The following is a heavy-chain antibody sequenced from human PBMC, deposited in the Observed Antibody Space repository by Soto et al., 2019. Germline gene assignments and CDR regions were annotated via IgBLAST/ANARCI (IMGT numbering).Heavy chain of an antibody. CDR2: IYYSGST. J-gene: IGHJ4*02. Sequence: PSETLSLTCTVSGGSISSYYWSWIRQPPGKELEWIGYIYYSGSTNYNPSLKSRVTISVDTSKNQFSLKLSAVTAADTAVDYCARVGFYYDSSGYYEVRYFDYWGQGTLVTSPQ. V-gene: IGHV4-59*01. D-gene: IGHD3-22*01. CDR3: ARVGFYYDSSGYYEVRYFDY. CDR1: GGSISSYY.